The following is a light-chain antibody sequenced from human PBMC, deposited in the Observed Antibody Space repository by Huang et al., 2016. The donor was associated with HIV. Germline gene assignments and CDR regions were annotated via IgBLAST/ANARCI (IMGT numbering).Light chain of an antibody. CDR3: QQRSIWPPAFT. J-gene: IGKJ4*01. Sequence: ELVLTQSPATLSLSPGERATLSCRASQSVSSYLAWYQQKPGQAPRLLIYGTSNRASGIPDRFSGSGSGTDFTLTISSLEPEDFAVYYCQQRSIWPPAFTFGGGTKVEIK. CDR1: QSVSSY. CDR2: GTS. V-gene: IGKV3-11*01.